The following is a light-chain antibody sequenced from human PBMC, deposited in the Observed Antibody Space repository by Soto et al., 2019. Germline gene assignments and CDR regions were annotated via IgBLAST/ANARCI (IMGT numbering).Light chain of an antibody. V-gene: IGKV1-5*03. CDR1: QSISSW. CDR3: QQDNENWT. J-gene: IGKJ1*01. Sequence: DIQMTQSPSTLSASVGDRVTITCRASQSISSWLAWYQQKPGKAPKLLIYKASTLQSGVPSRFSGSGSGTEFTLAISSLQPDDSATYYCQQDNENWTFGQGTKLQ. CDR2: KAS.